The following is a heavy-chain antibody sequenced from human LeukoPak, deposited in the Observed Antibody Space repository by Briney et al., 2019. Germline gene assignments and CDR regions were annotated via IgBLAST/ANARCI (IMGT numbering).Heavy chain of an antibody. D-gene: IGHD1-26*01. CDR1: GGSISSGSNY. CDR2: IYTSGST. CDR3: ARDPSGSYSSEAWFDY. Sequence: SETLSLTCTASGGSISSGSNYWSWIRQPAGKGLEWVGRIYTSGSTNYNPSLKSRVTISVDTSKNQFSLKLSSVTAADTAVYYCARDPSGSYSSEAWFDYWGQGTLVTVSS. J-gene: IGHJ4*02. V-gene: IGHV4-61*02.